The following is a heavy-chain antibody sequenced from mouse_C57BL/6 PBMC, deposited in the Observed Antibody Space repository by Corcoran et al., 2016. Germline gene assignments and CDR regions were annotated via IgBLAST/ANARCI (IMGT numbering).Heavy chain of an antibody. CDR2: INPNNGGT. J-gene: IGHJ4*01. CDR1: GYTFTDYY. CDR3: ARVGNSSMDY. Sequence: EVQLQQSGPELVKPGASVKISCKASGYTFTDYYMNWVKQSHGKSLEWIGDINPNNGGTSYNQKFKGKATLTVDKSSSTAYMGLRSLTSEDSAVYYCARVGNSSMDYWGQGTSVTVSS. V-gene: IGHV1-26*01. D-gene: IGHD2-1*01.